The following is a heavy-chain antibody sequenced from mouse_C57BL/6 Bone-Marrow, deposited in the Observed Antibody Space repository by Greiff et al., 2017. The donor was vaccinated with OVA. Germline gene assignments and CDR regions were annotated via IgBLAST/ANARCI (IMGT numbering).Heavy chain of an antibody. CDR2: IYPGNSDT. D-gene: IGHD1-1*01. J-gene: IGHJ3*01. CDR3: TIRGYSGSSPFAY. CDR1: GYTFTSYW. Sequence: EVQLQQSGTVLARPGASVKMSCKTSGYTFTSYWMHWVKQRPGQGLEWIGAIYPGNSDTSYNQKFKGKAKLTAVTSASTAYMELSSLTNEDSAVYDCTIRGYSGSSPFAYWGQGTLVTVSA. V-gene: IGHV1-5*01.